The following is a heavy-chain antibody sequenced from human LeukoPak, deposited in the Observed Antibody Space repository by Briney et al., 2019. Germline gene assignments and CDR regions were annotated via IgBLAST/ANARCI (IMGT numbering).Heavy chain of an antibody. V-gene: IGHV4-59*01. J-gene: IGHJ3*02. CDR1: GGSISSYY. CDR3: ARNPVGAFDI. CDR2: IYYSGST. Sequence: PSETLSLTCTVSGGSISSYYWSWIRQPPGKGLEWIGYIYYSGSTNYNPSLKSRVTISVDTSKNQFSLKLSSVTAAGTAVYYCARNPVGAFDIWGQGTMVTVSS. D-gene: IGHD4-23*01.